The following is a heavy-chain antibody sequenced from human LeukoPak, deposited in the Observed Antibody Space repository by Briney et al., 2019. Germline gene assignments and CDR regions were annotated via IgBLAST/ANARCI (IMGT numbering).Heavy chain of an antibody. CDR2: ISRSRSYI. CDR3: SRDISYNWGNWGYFDY. Sequence: GGSLRLSCAASGFTFSSYSMNWVRQAPGKGLDWASSISRSRSYIYYADSAKGRFTISRDNAKDSLYPQMKSLSAEDQGVDYFSRDISYNWGNWGYFDYWGQGTLVTVSS. CDR1: GFTFSSYS. J-gene: IGHJ4*02. D-gene: IGHD7-27*01. V-gene: IGHV3-21*01.